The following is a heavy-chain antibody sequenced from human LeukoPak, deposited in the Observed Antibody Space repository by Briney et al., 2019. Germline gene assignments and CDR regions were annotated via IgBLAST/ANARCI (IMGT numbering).Heavy chain of an antibody. CDR3: AKEGYYDSSGYYLR. J-gene: IGHJ4*02. V-gene: IGHV3-23*01. CDR2: ISGSGGST. CDR1: GFTFSHYA. Sequence: PGTSLRLSCEGSGFTFSHYAMHWVRQAPGKGLEWVSAISGSGGSTYYADSVKGRFTISRDNSKNTLYLQMNSLRAEDTAVYYCAKEGYYDSSGYYLRWGQGTLVTVSS. D-gene: IGHD3-22*01.